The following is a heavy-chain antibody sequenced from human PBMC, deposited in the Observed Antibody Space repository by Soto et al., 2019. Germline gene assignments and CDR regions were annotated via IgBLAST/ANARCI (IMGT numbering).Heavy chain of an antibody. CDR1: GFDFTYYA. Sequence: QVQLVESGGGAVQPGESLRLSCVASGFDFTYYAMHWVRQAPGKGLESVAVMSSDGSKIHHTDSVKGRFTISRENSQNKLYLQMNSLRKEDTAVYFCAKDEGVGGTLGLFDYWGQGTLVSVSS. CDR2: MSSDGSKI. D-gene: IGHD1-26*01. V-gene: IGHV3-30*18. CDR3: AKDEGVGGTLGLFDY. J-gene: IGHJ4*02.